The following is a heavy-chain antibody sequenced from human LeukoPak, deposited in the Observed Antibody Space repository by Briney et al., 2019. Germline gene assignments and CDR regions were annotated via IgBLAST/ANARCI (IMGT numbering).Heavy chain of an antibody. CDR3: AKWMVRNDFWSGAFDI. J-gene: IGHJ3*02. CDR1: GFTFNSYS. CDR2: VSGSAYSK. Sequence: QTGGSLRLSCAASGFTFNSYSMGWVRQAPGQGLEWVSAVSGSAYSKYYADSVKGRFTISRDNSKNTLYLQMNSLRAEDTAVYFCAKWMVRNDFWSGAFDIWGQGTMVTVSS. D-gene: IGHD3-3*01. V-gene: IGHV3-23*01.